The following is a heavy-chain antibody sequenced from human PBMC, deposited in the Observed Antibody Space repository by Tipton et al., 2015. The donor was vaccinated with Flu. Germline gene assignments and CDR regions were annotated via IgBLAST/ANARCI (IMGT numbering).Heavy chain of an antibody. D-gene: IGHD3-16*01. CDR2: ISGSTSST. CDR3: ARSPMGGIYARYFVH. V-gene: IGHV3-23*01. Sequence: LSLTCAASGFTFKGYAMTWVRQAPGKGLEWVSSISGSTSSTFYADSVKGRFTTSRDNSKNTLYLQMNSLRTEDTAIYFCARSPMGGIYARYFVHWGQGTLVTVPS. J-gene: IGHJ1*01. CDR1: GFTFKGYA.